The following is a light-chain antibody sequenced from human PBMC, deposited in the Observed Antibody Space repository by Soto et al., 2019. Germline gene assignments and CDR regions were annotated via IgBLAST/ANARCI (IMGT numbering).Light chain of an antibody. CDR2: EVT. J-gene: IGLJ2*01. CDR3: SSYAGSNNWVV. CDR1: SSDVGYYNY. V-gene: IGLV2-8*01. Sequence: SALTQPPSASGSPGQSVTISCTGTSSDVGYYNYVSWYQQHPGKAPKLMIYEVTKRPSGVPDRFSASKSGNTASLTVSGLQAEDEADYYCSSYAGSNNWVVFGGGTKLTVL.